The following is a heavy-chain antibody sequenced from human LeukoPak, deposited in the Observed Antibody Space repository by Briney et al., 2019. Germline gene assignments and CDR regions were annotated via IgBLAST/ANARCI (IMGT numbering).Heavy chain of an antibody. CDR1: GFTFSTYA. CDR2: ISGSDGST. D-gene: IGHD3-10*01. CDR3: ARVRVGTVRRLGAFDI. J-gene: IGHJ3*02. Sequence: GGSLRLSCAASGFTFSTYAMSWVRQAPGKGLEWVSGISGSDGSTYYADSVKGRFTISRDNSKSTLYLLMTSLRAEDTALYHCARVRVGTVRRLGAFDIWGQGTMVTVSS. V-gene: IGHV3-23*01.